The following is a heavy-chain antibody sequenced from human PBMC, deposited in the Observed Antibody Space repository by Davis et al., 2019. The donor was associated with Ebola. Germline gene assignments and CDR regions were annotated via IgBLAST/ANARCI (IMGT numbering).Heavy chain of an antibody. Sequence: GESLKISCSASGFTFSSYAMHWVRQAPGKGLEYVSAISSNGGSTYYADSVKGRFTISRDNSKNTLYLQMSSLRAEDTAVYYCVKSLGYYFDYWGQGTLVTVSS. J-gene: IGHJ4*02. CDR2: ISSNGGST. V-gene: IGHV3-64D*06. D-gene: IGHD3-22*01. CDR1: GFTFSSYA. CDR3: VKSLGYYFDY.